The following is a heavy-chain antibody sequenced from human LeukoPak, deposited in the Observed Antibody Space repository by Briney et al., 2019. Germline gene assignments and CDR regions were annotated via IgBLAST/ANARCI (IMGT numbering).Heavy chain of an antibody. Sequence: SQTLSLTCTVSGGSISSGSYYWSWIRQPAGKGLEWIGRIYTSGSTNYNPSLKSRVTISVDTSKNQFSLKLSSVTAADTAVYYRAREPKSHRWLPHKGNAFDIWGQGTMVTVSS. CDR3: AREPKSHRWLPHKGNAFDI. V-gene: IGHV4-61*02. CDR2: IYTSGST. J-gene: IGHJ3*02. CDR1: GGSISSGSYY. D-gene: IGHD5-24*01.